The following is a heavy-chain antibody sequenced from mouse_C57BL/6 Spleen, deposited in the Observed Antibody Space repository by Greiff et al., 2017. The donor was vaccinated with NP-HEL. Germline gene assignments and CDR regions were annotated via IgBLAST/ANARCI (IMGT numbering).Heavy chain of an antibody. D-gene: IGHD1-1*01. J-gene: IGHJ3*01. CDR1: GFTFSDYG. CDR3: ARPDYGSSYWFAY. Sequence: EVQLVESGGGLVKPGGSLKLSCAASGFTFSDYGMHWVRQAPEKGLEWVAYISSGSSTIHYADTVKGRFTISRDNAKNTLFLQMTSLRSEDTAMYYCARPDYGSSYWFAYWGQGTLVTVSA. CDR2: ISSGSSTI. V-gene: IGHV5-17*01.